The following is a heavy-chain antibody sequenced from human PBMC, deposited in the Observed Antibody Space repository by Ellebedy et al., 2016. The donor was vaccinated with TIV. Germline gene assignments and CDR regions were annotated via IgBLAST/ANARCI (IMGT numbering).Heavy chain of an antibody. V-gene: IGHV3-23*01. CDR1: GFTFSAYA. J-gene: IGHJ4*02. CDR2: LSPDGGNT. D-gene: IGHD1-14*01. Sequence: GESLKISCAASGFTFSAYAMSWVRQAPGRGLEWVSTLSPDGGNTYYAESVRGRFTISRDNSRNTLYLQMNGLRGDDTAVYYCSKNLEPAIAVSSKWGQGTLVTVSS. CDR3: SKNLEPAIAVSSK.